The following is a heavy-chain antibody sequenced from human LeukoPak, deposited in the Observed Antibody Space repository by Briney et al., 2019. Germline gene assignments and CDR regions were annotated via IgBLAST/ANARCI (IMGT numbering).Heavy chain of an antibody. J-gene: IGHJ4*02. CDR3: ARDPGYSYAMDS. D-gene: IGHD5-18*01. V-gene: IGHV3-48*01. CDR1: GFTFSSYS. CDR2: ISHGSTRI. Sequence: GGSLRLSCAASGFTFSSYSMNWVREAPGKGLEWISYISHGSTRIFYADFVEGRFTVSRDDAKNALYLQMNSLRVEDTAVYYCARDPGYSYAMDSWGQGTLVIVSS.